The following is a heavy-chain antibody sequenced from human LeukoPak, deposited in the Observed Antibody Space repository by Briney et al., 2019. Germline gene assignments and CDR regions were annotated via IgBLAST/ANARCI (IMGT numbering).Heavy chain of an antibody. CDR3: ARDLSLYYYDSSGYAPH. V-gene: IGHV4-34*01. CDR2: IYHSGST. CDR1: GGSFSGYY. J-gene: IGHJ4*02. D-gene: IGHD3-22*01. Sequence: SETLSLTCAVYGGSFSGYYWSWIRQPPGKGLEWIGEIYHSGSTNYNTSLKSRVTISVDKSKNQFSLKLSSVTAADTAVYYCARDLSLYYYDSSGYAPHWGQGTLVTVSS.